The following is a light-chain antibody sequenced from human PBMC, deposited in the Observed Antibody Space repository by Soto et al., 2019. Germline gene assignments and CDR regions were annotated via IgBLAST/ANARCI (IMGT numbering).Light chain of an antibody. CDR3: KQSYSTPALT. Sequence: DIQMTQSPSSLSASVGDRVTITCRASQSISSYLHWYQQKPGKAPKLLIYAASSLQSGVPSRFSGSGSGTDFTLTISSLQPEDFETYYCKQSYSTPALTFGGGTKMEIK. J-gene: IGKJ4*01. CDR1: QSISSY. V-gene: IGKV1-39*01. CDR2: AAS.